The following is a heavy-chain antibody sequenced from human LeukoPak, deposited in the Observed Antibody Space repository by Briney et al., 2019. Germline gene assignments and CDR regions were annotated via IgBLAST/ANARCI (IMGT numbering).Heavy chain of an antibody. CDR1: GGSISSSNW. Sequence: SETLSLTCAVSGGSISSSNWWSWVRQPPGKGLEWIGEIYHSGSTNYNPSLKSRVTISVDKSKNQFSLNLHSVTAADTAVYYCASVSSGGYFDYWGQGSLVSVSS. D-gene: IGHD3-16*01. V-gene: IGHV4-4*02. J-gene: IGHJ4*02. CDR2: IYHSGST. CDR3: ASVSSGGYFDY.